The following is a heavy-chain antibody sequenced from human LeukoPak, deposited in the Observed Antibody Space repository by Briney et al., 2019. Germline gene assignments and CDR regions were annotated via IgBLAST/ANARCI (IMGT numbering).Heavy chain of an antibody. CDR2: IHYTGST. D-gene: IGHD2-2*01. CDR1: GGSISSSRYY. CDR3: VRTRISDHIEPAAERADDACDM. V-gene: IGHV4-39*07. Sequence: TPSEILSLTCTVSGGSISSSRYYWGWIRQPPGKGLEWIGSIHYTGSTYYNPSLKSRVTVAVDTSENQFSLKLSSVAAADTAVYFCVRTRISDHIEPAAERADDACDMWGQGTMVTVSS. J-gene: IGHJ3*02.